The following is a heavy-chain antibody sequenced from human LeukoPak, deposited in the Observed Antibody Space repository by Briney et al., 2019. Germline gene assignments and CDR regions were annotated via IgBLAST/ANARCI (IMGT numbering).Heavy chain of an antibody. Sequence: GGSLRLSCAASGFTFSSYSMNWVRQAPGKGLEWVSSISSSSSYIYYADSVKGRFTISRDNSKNALSLQMNSLRAEDTAVYYCARVFSPAAGYQYFQHWGQGNLVTVSS. D-gene: IGHD6-13*01. J-gene: IGHJ1*01. V-gene: IGHV3-21*04. CDR1: GFTFSSYS. CDR2: ISSSSSYI. CDR3: ARVFSPAAGYQYFQH.